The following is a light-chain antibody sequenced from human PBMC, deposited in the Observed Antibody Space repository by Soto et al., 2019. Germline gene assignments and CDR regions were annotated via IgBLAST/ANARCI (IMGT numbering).Light chain of an antibody. V-gene: IGLV1-40*01. CDR3: QSYDRSLSGSGV. Sequence: QSVLTQPPSVSGAPGQRVTISCTGSSSNIGAGYDVHWYQQLPGTAPKLLIYGNNNRPSGVPDRFSGSKSGTSASLAITGLQAEDEGDYYCQSYDRSLSGSGVFGGGTK. CDR2: GNN. J-gene: IGLJ2*01. CDR1: SSNIGAGYD.